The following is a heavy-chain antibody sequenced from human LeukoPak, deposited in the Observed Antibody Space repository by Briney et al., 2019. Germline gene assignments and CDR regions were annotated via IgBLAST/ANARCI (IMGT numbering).Heavy chain of an antibody. CDR2: INPNSGGT. J-gene: IGHJ4*02. V-gene: IGHV1-2*02. D-gene: IGHD3-3*01. Sequence: ASVKVSCKASGYTFTGHFVHRVRQAPGQGREWMGWINPNSGGTNYAQNFQGRVTMTRDTSISTAYMELSRLRSDDTAVYYCAVWNGFSAFWSRPGDYWGQRVLVTVSS. CDR1: GYTFTGHF. CDR3: AVWNGFSAFWSRPGDY.